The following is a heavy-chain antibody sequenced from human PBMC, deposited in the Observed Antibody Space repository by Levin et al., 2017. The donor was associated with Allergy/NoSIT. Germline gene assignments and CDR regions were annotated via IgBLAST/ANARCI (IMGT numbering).Heavy chain of an antibody. V-gene: IGHV1-8*01. CDR2: MNPNSGNT. Sequence: ASVKVSCKASGYTFTSYDINWVRQATGQGLEWMGWMNPNSGNTGYAQKFQGRVTMTRNTSISTAYMELSSLRSEDTAVYYCARANRYRGRGGWYFWYFDLWGRGTLVTVSS. J-gene: IGHJ2*01. CDR1: GYTFTSYD. CDR3: ARANRYRGRGGWYFWYFDL. D-gene: IGHD6-19*01.